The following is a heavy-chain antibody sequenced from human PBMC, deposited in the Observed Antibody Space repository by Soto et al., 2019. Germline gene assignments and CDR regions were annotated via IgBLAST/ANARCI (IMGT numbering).Heavy chain of an antibody. Sequence: PGGSLRLSCAASGFTFSSYGMHWVRQAPGKGLEWVAVISYDGSNKYYADSVKGRFTISRDNSKNTLYLQMNSLRAEDTAVYYCAKCPKYCSGYYWTYNWLDPWGQGTLVTV. CDR3: AKCPKYCSGYYWTYNWLDP. CDR1: GFTFSSYG. J-gene: IGHJ5*02. CDR2: ISYDGSNK. D-gene: IGHD3-22*01. V-gene: IGHV3-30*18.